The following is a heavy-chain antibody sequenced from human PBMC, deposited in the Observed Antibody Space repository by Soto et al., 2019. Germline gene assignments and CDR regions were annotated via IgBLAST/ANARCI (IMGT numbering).Heavy chain of an antibody. Sequence: GASVKVSCKASGYTFTGYYMHWVRQAPGQGLEWMGWINPNSGGTNYAQKFQGWVTMTRDTSISTAYMELSRLRSDDTAVYYCARLAGTKTYYFDYWGQGTLVTAPQ. CDR2: INPNSGGT. J-gene: IGHJ4*02. CDR1: GYTFTGYY. V-gene: IGHV1-2*04. D-gene: IGHD1-7*01. CDR3: ARLAGTKTYYFDY.